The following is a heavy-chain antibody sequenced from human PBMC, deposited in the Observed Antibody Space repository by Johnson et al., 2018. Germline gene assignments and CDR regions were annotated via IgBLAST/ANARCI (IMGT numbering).Heavy chain of an antibody. CDR1: GFTFSSYG. D-gene: IGHD1-1*01. V-gene: IGHV3-30*18. CDR3: AKGIGERRRSQYYYYYLDV. CDR2: ISYDGSNK. J-gene: IGHJ6*03. Sequence: QVQLVQSGGGVVQPRRSLRLSCAASGFTFSSYGMHWVRQAPGKGLEWVAVISYDGSNKYYADSVKGRFTISRDNSKNTLFLQMNSLRGEDTAVYYCAKGIGERRRSQYYYYYLDVWGKGTTVTVSS.